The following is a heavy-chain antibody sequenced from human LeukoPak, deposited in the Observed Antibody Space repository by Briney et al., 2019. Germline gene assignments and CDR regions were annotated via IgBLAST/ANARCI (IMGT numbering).Heavy chain of an antibody. V-gene: IGHV5-51*01. CDR1: GYSFTSYW. CDR2: IYPGASDT. Sequence: GESLKISCKGSGYSFTSYWIGWVRQMPGKGLEWVGVIYPGASDTRYSPSFQGQVTISADKSISTAYLQWSSLKASDTAMYYCARRDVWFGGYFDYWGQGTLVIVSS. D-gene: IGHD3-10*01. J-gene: IGHJ4*02. CDR3: ARRDVWFGGYFDY.